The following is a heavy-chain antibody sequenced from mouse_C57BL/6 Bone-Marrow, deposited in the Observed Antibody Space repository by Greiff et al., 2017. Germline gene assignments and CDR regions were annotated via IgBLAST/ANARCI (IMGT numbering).Heavy chain of an antibody. V-gene: IGHV3-6*01. D-gene: IGHD4-1*01. J-gene: IGHJ2*01. CDR1: GYSITSGYY. Sequence: EVQLKESGPGLVKPSQSLSLTCSVTGYSITSGYYWNWIRQFPGNKLEWMGYISYDGSNNYNPSLKNRISITRDTSKNQFFLKLNSVTTEDTATYYCARENCYFDYWGQGTTLTVSS. CDR3: ARENCYFDY. CDR2: ISYDGSN.